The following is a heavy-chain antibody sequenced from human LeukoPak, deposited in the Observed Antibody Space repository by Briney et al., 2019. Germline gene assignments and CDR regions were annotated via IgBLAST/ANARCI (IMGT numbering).Heavy chain of an antibody. J-gene: IGHJ3*02. CDR1: GFTFDDYA. V-gene: IGHV3-9*01. CDR3: AKDVADAARPSDAFDI. CDR2: ISWNSGSI. D-gene: IGHD6-6*01. Sequence: QAGRSLRLSCAASGFTFDDYAMHGVRRAPGKGREGGSGISWNSGSIGYADSVKGRFTIYRDNAKNSLYLQMHSLRAEDTALYYCAKDVADAARPSDAFDIWGQGTMVTVSS.